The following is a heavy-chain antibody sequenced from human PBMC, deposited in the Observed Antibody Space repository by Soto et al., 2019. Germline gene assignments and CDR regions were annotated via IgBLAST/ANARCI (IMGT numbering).Heavy chain of an antibody. D-gene: IGHD1-26*01. CDR1: GGSISSGDYY. Sequence: SETLSLTCTVSGGSISSGDYYWSWIRQPPGKGLEWIGYIYYSGSTYYNPSLKSRVTISVDTSKNQFSLKLSSVTAADMAVYYCAANGGGSYSPDAFDIWGQGTMVTVSS. J-gene: IGHJ3*02. CDR3: AANGGGSYSPDAFDI. CDR2: IYYSGST. V-gene: IGHV4-30-4*01.